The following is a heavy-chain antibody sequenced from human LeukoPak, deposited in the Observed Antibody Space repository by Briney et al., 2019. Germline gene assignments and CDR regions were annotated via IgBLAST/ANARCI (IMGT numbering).Heavy chain of an antibody. V-gene: IGHV4-39*01. D-gene: IGHD5-12*01. J-gene: IGHJ3*02. CDR1: GGSISTSNYY. CDR3: ARGYSGYQIDAFDI. CDR2: IFYSGST. Sequence: SETLSLTCTVSGGSISTSNYYWGWIRQPPGKGLEWIGNIFYSGSTYYNPSLKSRVTISVDTSKNQFSLKLSSVTAADTAVYYCARGYSGYQIDAFDIWGQGTMVTVSS.